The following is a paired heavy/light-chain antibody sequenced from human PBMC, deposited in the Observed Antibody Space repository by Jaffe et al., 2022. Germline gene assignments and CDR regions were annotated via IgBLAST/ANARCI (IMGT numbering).Heavy chain of an antibody. Sequence: QMQLVESGGGVVQPGGSLRLSCAASGFSLSSFGMHWVRQAAGKGLEWVAFIRYDGSQKYYADSVKGRFTISKDNSENTLYVQMNSLRGEDTGVYYCAKDGWPVSGKDYHYFMDVWGKGTTVIVSS. CDR2: IRYDGSQK. D-gene: IGHD6-25*01. CDR3: AKDGWPVSGKDYHYFMDV. V-gene: IGHV3-30*02. CDR1: GFSLSSFG. J-gene: IGHJ6*03.
Light chain of an antibody. J-gene: IGKJ1*01. CDR1: QSILYKSNNKNY. Sequence: DIVMTQSPDSLAVSLGERATINCKSSQSILYKSNNKNYLAWYQQKPGQPPKLLIYWASTRESGVPDRFSGSGSGTDFTLTITSLQAEDVAIYYCQQYYETVQTFGQGTKVEI. V-gene: IGKV4-1*01. CDR2: WAS. CDR3: QQYYETVQT.